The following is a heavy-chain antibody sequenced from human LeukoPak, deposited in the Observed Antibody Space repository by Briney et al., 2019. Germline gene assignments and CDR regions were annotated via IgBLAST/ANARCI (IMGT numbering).Heavy chain of an antibody. D-gene: IGHD1-26*01. Sequence: GGSLRLSCGDSRFTLSTFGLNWVRQAPGKGLEWVSFISSTGGSTYYADSVKGRFTISRDNAKNLQYLQMDSLRAEGTAVYLRTPRSGKPREKWGQGTLVIVSS. V-gene: IGHV3-48*01. CDR1: RFTLSTFG. CDR2: ISSTGGST. J-gene: IGHJ4*02. CDR3: TPRSGKPREK.